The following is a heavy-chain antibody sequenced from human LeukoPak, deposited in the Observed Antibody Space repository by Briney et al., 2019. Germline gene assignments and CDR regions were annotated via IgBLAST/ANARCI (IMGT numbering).Heavy chain of an antibody. J-gene: IGHJ4*02. CDR1: GYTFTSYD. CDR3: ARALVHGDQRFDY. V-gene: IGHV1-8*01. D-gene: IGHD4-17*01. CDR2: MNPNSGNT. Sequence: GASVKVSCKASGYTFTSYDINWVRQATGQGLEWMGWMNPNSGNTGYAQKFQGRVTITADKSTSTAYMELSSLRSEDTAVYYCARALVHGDQRFDYWGQGTLVTVSS.